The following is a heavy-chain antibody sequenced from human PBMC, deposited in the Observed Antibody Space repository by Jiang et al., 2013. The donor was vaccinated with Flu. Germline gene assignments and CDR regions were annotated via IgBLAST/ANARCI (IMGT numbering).Heavy chain of an antibody. D-gene: IGHD5-24*01. CDR3: ARTMSPLYNWFDP. V-gene: IGHV4-59*01. CDR1: GGSLSSYY. Sequence: VKPSETLSLTCTVSGGSLSSYYWNWIRQPPGKGLEWIGNVYHSGSTHYNSSLKSRVTISVDTSKNQFSLKVRSVTAADTAVYFCARTMSPLYNWFDPWGQGTLVTVSS. J-gene: IGHJ5*02. CDR2: VYHSGST.